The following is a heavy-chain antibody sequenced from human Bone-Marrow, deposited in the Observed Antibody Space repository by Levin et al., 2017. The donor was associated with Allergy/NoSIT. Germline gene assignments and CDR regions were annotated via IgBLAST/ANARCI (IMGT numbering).Heavy chain of an antibody. J-gene: IGHJ6*03. CDR2: INWNGGST. CDR1: GFTFDDYG. CDR3: ARDSDYANAGGYYYYMDV. V-gene: IGHV3-20*04. Sequence: PGGSLRLSCAASGFTFDDYGMSWVRQAPGKGLEWVSGINWNGGSTGYADSVKGRFTISRDNAKNSLYLQMNSLRAEDTALYYCARDSDYANAGGYYYYMDVWGKGTTVTVSS. D-gene: IGHD4-17*01.